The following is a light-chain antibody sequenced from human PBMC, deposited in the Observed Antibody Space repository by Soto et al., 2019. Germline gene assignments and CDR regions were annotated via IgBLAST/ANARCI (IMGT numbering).Light chain of an antibody. J-gene: IGKJ4*01. CDR1: QSISRY. CDR2: VAS. Sequence: DIQLTQSPSSMSASVGDRVTITCRASQSISRYLNWYQQKPGKAPTLLIFVASSLQSGVPSRFSGSGSGTDFTLTISRLQPEDFAAYFCQQSYTLPLAFGGGTEVEIK. V-gene: IGKV1-39*01. CDR3: QQSYTLPLA.